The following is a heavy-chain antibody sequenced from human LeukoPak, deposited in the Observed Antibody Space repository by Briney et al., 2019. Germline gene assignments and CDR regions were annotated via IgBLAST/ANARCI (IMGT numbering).Heavy chain of an antibody. CDR1: GFIFSRYW. CDR3: ARYGNGEWLAHYAFDV. V-gene: IGHV3-7*01. D-gene: IGHD6-19*01. J-gene: IGHJ3*01. Sequence: PWGSLRLSCATSGFIFSRYWMSWVRQAPWKGLEWVANINQDESERNYVDSVKGRFTISRDNAKNSLDLQMNSLRAEDTAVYYCARYGNGEWLAHYAFDVWGQGTMVTVAS. CDR2: INQDESER.